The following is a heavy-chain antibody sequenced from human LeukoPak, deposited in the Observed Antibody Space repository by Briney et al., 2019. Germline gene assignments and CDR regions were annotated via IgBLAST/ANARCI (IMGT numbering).Heavy chain of an antibody. Sequence: GASVKVSCKASGFTFTSSAMQWVRQARGQRLEWIGWIVVGSGNTNYAQKLQERVTITRDMSTSTAYMELSSLRSEDTAVYYCAAAPTKNYDILNNDAFDIWGQGTMATVSS. CDR3: AAAPTKNYDILNNDAFDI. CDR2: IVVGSGNT. CDR1: GFTFTSSA. J-gene: IGHJ3*02. D-gene: IGHD3-9*01. V-gene: IGHV1-58*02.